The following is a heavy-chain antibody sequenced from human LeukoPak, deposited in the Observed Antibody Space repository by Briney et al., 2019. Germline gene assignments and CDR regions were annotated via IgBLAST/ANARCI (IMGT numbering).Heavy chain of an antibody. V-gene: IGHV5-51*01. D-gene: IGHD1-26*01. J-gene: IGHJ4*02. CDR1: GYSFTSYW. CDR3: ARARGRIVGATRFDY. CDR2: IYPGDSGT. Sequence: GESLKISCKGSGYSFTSYWIGWVRQLPGKGLEWMGIIYPGDSGTRYSPSFQGQVTISADKSISTAYLQWSSLRASDTAMYYCARARGRIVGATRFDYWGQGTLVTVSS.